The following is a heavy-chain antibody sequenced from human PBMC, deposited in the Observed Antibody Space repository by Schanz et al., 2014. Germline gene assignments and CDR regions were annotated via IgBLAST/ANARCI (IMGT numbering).Heavy chain of an antibody. J-gene: IGHJ4*02. D-gene: IGHD2-15*01. CDR1: TSIFNHAW. V-gene: IGHV3-7*02. Sequence: EVQLVQSGGGLVQPGGSLRLSCAASTSIFNHAWMSWVRQAPGKGLEWVANIKEDGSVKDYVDSVKGRFTISRDSSKNTLFLQMNSLRTEDTAVYYCARLDPYCRSGTCSRAFDFWGQGTLVTVSS. CDR2: IKEDGSVK. CDR3: ARLDPYCRSGTCSRAFDF.